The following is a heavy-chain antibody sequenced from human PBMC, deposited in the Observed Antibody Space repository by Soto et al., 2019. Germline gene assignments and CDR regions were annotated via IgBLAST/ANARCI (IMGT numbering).Heavy chain of an antibody. J-gene: IGHJ5*02. CDR2: IATYNSNR. CDR1: GDTFTNFG. CDR3: ARVVRGVVNWFDP. D-gene: IGHD3-10*01. V-gene: IGHV1-18*01. Sequence: HLVQSGPEVKKPGASITVSCKTSGDTFTNFGLSWVRQAPGQGLEWMGWIATYNSNRKYAQKFQGRRTLTTDTSTSTAYMELKNLGYDDTAVYYCARVVRGVVNWFDPWCQGTLVTVSS.